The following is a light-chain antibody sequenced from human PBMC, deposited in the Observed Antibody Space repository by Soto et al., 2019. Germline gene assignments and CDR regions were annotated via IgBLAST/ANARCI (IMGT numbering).Light chain of an antibody. CDR3: QTYDISLSSVV. V-gene: IGLV1-40*01. CDR1: SSNIGTAYD. CDR2: GNT. Sequence: QLVLTQPPSVSGAPGQRVTISCTGSSSNIGTAYDVHWYQQFPGVAPKLLIYGNTNRPSGVPDRFSGSRSGTSASLAITGLQAEDEADYYCQTYDISLSSVVFGGGTKVTVL. J-gene: IGLJ2*01.